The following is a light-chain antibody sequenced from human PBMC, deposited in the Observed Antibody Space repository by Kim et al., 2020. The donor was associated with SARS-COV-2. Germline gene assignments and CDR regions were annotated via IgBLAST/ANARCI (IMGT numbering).Light chain of an antibody. CDR1: RSVLYSSNNKNY. Sequence: DIVMTQSPDSLAVSLGERATINCKPSRSVLYSSNNKNYLAWYQQKPGQPPKLLISWASTRESGVPDRFSGSGSGADFTLTISSLQAEDVAVYYYQQHYSVPFTFGPGTKVDIK. CDR3: QQHYSVPFT. CDR2: WAS. V-gene: IGKV4-1*01. J-gene: IGKJ3*01.